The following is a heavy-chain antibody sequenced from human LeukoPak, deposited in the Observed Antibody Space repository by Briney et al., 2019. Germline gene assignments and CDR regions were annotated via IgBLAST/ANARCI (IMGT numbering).Heavy chain of an antibody. CDR1: GGSISSSTHY. V-gene: IGHV4-39*01. D-gene: IGHD3-16*01. J-gene: IGHJ6*03. Sequence: SETLSLTCTVSGGSISSSTHYWGWIRQTPGKRLECIGTIYYSGSSYYNPSLKSRVTMSVDTSKNQFSLRLSSVTAADTAVYYCARLPAITTYYYYYMDVWGKGTMVTVSS. CDR3: ARLPAITTYYYYYMDV. CDR2: IYYSGSS.